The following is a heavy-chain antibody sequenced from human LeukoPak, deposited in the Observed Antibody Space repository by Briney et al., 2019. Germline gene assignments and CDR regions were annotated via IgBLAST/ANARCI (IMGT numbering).Heavy chain of an antibody. CDR2: FDPEDGET. D-gene: IGHD3-9*01. CDR1: GHTLTELS. Sequence: ASVKVSCKVSGHTLTELSMHWVRQAPGKGLEWMGGFDPEDGETIYAQKFQGRVTMTEDTSTDTAYMELSSLRSEDTAVYYCATGGGYDILTGFVYWGQGTLVTVSS. CDR3: ATGGGYDILTGFVY. J-gene: IGHJ4*02. V-gene: IGHV1-24*01.